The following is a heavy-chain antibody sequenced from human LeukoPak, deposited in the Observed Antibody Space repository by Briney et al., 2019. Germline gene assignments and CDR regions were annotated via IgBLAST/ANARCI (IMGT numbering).Heavy chain of an antibody. D-gene: IGHD3-10*01. Sequence: ASVKVSCKASGYTFTSYDINWVRQATGQGLEWMGWMNPNSGNTGYAQKFQGRVTMTRNTSISTAYMELSSLGSEDTAVYYCAVTYYYGSGSFLAYYYGMDVWGQGTTVTVSS. CDR3: AVTYYYGSGSFLAYYYGMDV. J-gene: IGHJ6*02. V-gene: IGHV1-8*01. CDR1: GYTFTSYD. CDR2: MNPNSGNT.